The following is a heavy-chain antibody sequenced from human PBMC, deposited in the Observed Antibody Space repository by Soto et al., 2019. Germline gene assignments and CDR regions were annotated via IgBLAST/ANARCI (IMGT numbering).Heavy chain of an antibody. J-gene: IGHJ6*02. Sequence: SETLSLTCAVYGGSFSGYYWSWIRQPPGKGLEWIGEINHSGSTNYNPSLKSRVTISVDPSKNQFSLKLSSVTAADTAVYYCASIAAAGPNLYYYYYGMDVWGQGTTVTVSS. CDR1: GGSFSGYY. D-gene: IGHD6-13*01. CDR2: INHSGST. CDR3: ASIAAAGPNLYYYYYGMDV. V-gene: IGHV4-34*01.